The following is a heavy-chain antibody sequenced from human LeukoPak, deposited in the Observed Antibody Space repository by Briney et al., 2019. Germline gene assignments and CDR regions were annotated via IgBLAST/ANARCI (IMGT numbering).Heavy chain of an antibody. J-gene: IGHJ4*02. CDR3: ARISGGGDWHWDY. CDR2: INPSGGST. Sequence: ASVKVSCKASGYTFTSYYMHWVRQAPGQGLEWMGIINPSGGSTSYAQKFQGSVTMTRDMSTSTVYMELSSLRSEDTAVYYCARISGGGDWHWDYWGQGTLVTVSS. CDR1: GYTFTSYY. V-gene: IGHV1-46*01. D-gene: IGHD2-21*02.